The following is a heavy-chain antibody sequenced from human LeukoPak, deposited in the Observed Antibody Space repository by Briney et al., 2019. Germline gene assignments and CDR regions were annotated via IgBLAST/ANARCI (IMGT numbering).Heavy chain of an antibody. Sequence: GGSLRLSCAASGFTFSSYEMNWVRQAPGKGLEWVSYISSSGSTIYYADSVKGRFTISRDNAKNSLYLQMNSLRAEDTAVYYCTRVGYGSGSSPNYYCYGMDVWGQGTTVTVSS. D-gene: IGHD3-10*01. J-gene: IGHJ6*02. CDR1: GFTFSSYE. CDR3: TRVGYGSGSSPNYYCYGMDV. CDR2: ISSSGSTI. V-gene: IGHV3-48*03.